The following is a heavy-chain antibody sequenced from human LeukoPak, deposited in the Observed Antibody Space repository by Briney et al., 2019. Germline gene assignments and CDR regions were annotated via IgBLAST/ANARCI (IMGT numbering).Heavy chain of an antibody. CDR3: ARDHDFWSGSTYYYYYYMDV. CDR2: ISSSSSTI. Sequence: PGGSLRLSCTASGFTFGDYAMSWVRQAPGKGLEWVSYISSSSSTIYYADSVKGRFTISRDNAKNSLYLQMNSLRAEDTAVYYCARDHDFWSGSTYYYYYYMDVWGKGTTVTVSS. J-gene: IGHJ6*03. V-gene: IGHV3-48*04. D-gene: IGHD3-3*01. CDR1: GFTFGDYA.